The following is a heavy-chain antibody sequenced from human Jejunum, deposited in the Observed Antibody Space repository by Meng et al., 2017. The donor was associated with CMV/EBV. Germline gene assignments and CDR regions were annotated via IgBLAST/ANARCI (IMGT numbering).Heavy chain of an antibody. J-gene: IGHJ4*02. D-gene: IGHD3-9*01. CDR1: GFTFRDHY. CDR2: IGTSGSII. CDR3: ARGGLTGFPHYDY. V-gene: IGHV3-11*01. Sequence: AASGFTFRDHYMSWIRQAPGKGLEWISYIGTSGSIIYYADSVKDRFTISRDDAKSLLYLQMNSLTGEDTALYYCARGGLTGFPHYDYWGQGTLVTVSS.